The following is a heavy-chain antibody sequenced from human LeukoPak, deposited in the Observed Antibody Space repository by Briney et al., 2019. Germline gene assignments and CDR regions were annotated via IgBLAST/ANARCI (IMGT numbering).Heavy chain of an antibody. J-gene: IGHJ4*02. CDR2: IYYSGST. CDR3: ASGGGRYYDSSGYIGY. D-gene: IGHD3-22*01. CDR1: GGSISSYY. Sequence: SETLSLTCTVSGGSISSYYWSWIRQPPGKGLEWIGYIYYSGSTNYNPSLKSRVTISVDTSKNQFSLKLRSVTAADTAVYYCASGGGRYYDSSGYIGYWGQGTLVTVSS. V-gene: IGHV4-59*01.